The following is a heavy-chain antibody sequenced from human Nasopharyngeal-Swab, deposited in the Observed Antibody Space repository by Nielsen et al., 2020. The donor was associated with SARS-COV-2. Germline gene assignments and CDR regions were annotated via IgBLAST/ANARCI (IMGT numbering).Heavy chain of an antibody. V-gene: IGHV4-34*01. CDR3: ARGLVDVNMMLVVIGFSYWLDS. Sequence: CIRQPPGKGLQWIGEINHRGTTSYNPSLKSRVTISADTSKNQFSLNLSSVTAADTAVYYCARGLVDVNMMLVVIGFSYWLDSWGQGTLVTVSS. J-gene: IGHJ5*01. D-gene: IGHD3-22*01. CDR2: INHRGTT.